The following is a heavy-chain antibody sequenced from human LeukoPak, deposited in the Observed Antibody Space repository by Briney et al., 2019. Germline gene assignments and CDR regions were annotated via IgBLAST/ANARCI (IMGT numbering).Heavy chain of an antibody. Sequence: GGSLRLSCSASGFTFCNYAMNWGPHAPGKGLEWISYIISSRYIIYCGDSVKGPSTTSSNNAKNSLYLQKHSLKAEDTAVYYCARVGGMRSCFDGLGNTPHYFVLWGEGTLVTVSS. CDR2: IISSRYII. D-gene: IGHD2-15*01. CDR3: ARVGGMRSCFDGLGNTPHYFVL. CDR1: GFTFCNYA. V-gene: IGHV3-48*01. J-gene: IGHJ4*02.